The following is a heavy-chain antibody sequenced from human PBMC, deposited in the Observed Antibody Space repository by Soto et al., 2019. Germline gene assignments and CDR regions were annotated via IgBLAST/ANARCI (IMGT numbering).Heavy chain of an antibody. CDR3: ARIGRYYYYGMDV. CDR2: IYYSGST. J-gene: IGHJ6*02. Sequence: SETLSLTCTVSGGSISSYYWSWIRQPPGKGLEWIAYIYYSGSTNYNPSLKSRVTISVDTSKNQFSLKLSSVTAADTAVYYCARIGRYYYYGMDVWGQGTTVTVSS. D-gene: IGHD2-15*01. V-gene: IGHV4-59*01. CDR1: GGSISSYY.